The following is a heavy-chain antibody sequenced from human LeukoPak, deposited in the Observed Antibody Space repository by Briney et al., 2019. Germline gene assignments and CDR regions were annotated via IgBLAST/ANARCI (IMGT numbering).Heavy chain of an antibody. J-gene: IGHJ4*02. D-gene: IGHD2-2*02. CDR2: INQDGSEK. Sequence: PGGSLRLSCAASGFTFTRYYMNWVRQAPGKGLEWVANINQDGSEKYYADSVKGRFTISRDNAKSSLYLQMNSLRAEDTAVYYCARDIHYWGQGTLVTVSS. CDR1: GFTFTRYY. V-gene: IGHV3-7*01. CDR3: ARDIHY.